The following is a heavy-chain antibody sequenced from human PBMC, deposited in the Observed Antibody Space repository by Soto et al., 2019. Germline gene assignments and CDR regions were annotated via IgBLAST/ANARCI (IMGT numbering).Heavy chain of an antibody. CDR3: ARGGGMDV. CDR2: FSGTGGNT. CDR1: GFTFTSYG. J-gene: IGHJ6*02. V-gene: IGHV3-23*01. Sequence: EVQLLESGGGLLQPGGSLRLVCEASGFTFTSYGMSWVRQAPGKGLEWVSSFSGTGGNTYYADSVKGRFTISRDNFKNTLYLQMNSLRPDDTAVYYCARGGGMDVWGQGTTVTVSS.